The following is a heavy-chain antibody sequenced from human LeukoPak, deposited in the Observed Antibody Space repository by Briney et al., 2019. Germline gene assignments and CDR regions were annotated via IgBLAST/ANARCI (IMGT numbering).Heavy chain of an antibody. CDR3: ARGEDSGSFAFNI. CDR2: IYSGGST. V-gene: IGHV3-66*01. Sequence: YPGGSLRLSCAASGFTVSSNYMSWVRQAPGKGLEWVSVIYSGGSTYYADSVKGRFTISRDNSKITLYLQVNSLRAEDTAVYYCARGEDSGSFAFNIWGQGTMVTVSS. CDR1: GFTVSSNY. J-gene: IGHJ3*02. D-gene: IGHD1-26*01.